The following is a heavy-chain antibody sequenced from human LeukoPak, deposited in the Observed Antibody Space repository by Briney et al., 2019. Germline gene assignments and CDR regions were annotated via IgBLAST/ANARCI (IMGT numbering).Heavy chain of an antibody. CDR3: AKDRRWLARGYFDY. J-gene: IGHJ4*02. CDR1: GFTFSNAW. D-gene: IGHD6-19*01. V-gene: IGHV3-23*01. CDR2: ISGSGGST. Sequence: GGSLRLSCTASGFTFSNAWMSWVRQAPGKGLEWVSAISGSGGSTYYADSVKGRFTISRDNSKNTLYLQMNSLRAEDTAVYYCAKDRRWLARGYFDYWGQGTLVTVSS.